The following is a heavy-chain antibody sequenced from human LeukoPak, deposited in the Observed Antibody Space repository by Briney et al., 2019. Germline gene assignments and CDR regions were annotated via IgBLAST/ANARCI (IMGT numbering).Heavy chain of an antibody. J-gene: IGHJ4*02. CDR3: ARVDGSGSYSNAYYFDY. Sequence: ASVKVSCKASGYTFTGYYMHWVRQAPGQGLEWMGWINPNSGGTNYAQKFQGWVTMTRDTSISTAYMELSRLRSDDTAVYYCARVDGSGSYSNAYYFDYWGQGTLVTVSS. CDR2: INPNSGGT. V-gene: IGHV1-2*04. D-gene: IGHD3-10*01. CDR1: GYTFTGYY.